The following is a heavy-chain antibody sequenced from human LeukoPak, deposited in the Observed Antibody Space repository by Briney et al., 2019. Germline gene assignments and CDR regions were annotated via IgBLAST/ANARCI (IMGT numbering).Heavy chain of an antibody. CDR3: ARGYDNSGYYWLNYFDY. CDR2: ISSSGSTI. V-gene: IGHV3-11*04. D-gene: IGHD3-22*01. Sequence: PGGSLRLSCAASGFTFSDYYMSWIRQAPGKGLEWVSYISSSGSTIYYADSVKGRFTVSRDNAKNSLFLQMNSLRAEDTAVYYCARGYDNSGYYWLNYFDYWGQGTLVTVSP. CDR1: GFTFSDYY. J-gene: IGHJ4*02.